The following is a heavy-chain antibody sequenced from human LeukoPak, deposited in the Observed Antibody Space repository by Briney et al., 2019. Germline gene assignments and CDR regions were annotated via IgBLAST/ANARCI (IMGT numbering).Heavy chain of an antibody. V-gene: IGHV5-51*01. CDR1: GYSFTSYW. D-gene: IGHD3-10*01. CDR2: IYPGDSDT. J-gene: IGHJ4*02. Sequence: GESLKISCKGSGYSFTSYWIGWVRQMPGKGLEWMGIIYPGDSDTRYSPSFQGQVTISADKSISTAYLQWSSLKASDTAMYYCARHATYYYGSGSYSPFDYWGQGTLVTVSS. CDR3: ARHATYYYGSGSYSPFDY.